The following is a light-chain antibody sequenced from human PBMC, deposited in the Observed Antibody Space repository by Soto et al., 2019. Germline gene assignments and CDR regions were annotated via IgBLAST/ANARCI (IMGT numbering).Light chain of an antibody. CDR3: QQYNDWPPYT. V-gene: IGKV3-15*01. Sequence: EIVMTQSPATLSVSPGDRATLSCRASQSVRSNLAWYQQKPGQAPRLLIYGASTRATGIPARFSGSGSGTDFTLTISSLQSEDFAVYYCQQYNDWPPYTFGQGTNLEIK. CDR2: GAS. CDR1: QSVRSN. J-gene: IGKJ2*01.